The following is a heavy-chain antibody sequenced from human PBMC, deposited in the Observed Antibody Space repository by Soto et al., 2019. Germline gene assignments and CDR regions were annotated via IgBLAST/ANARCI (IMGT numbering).Heavy chain of an antibody. D-gene: IGHD2-15*01. Sequence: EEQLVETGGGVIQRGGSLRLSCNASGFTVSSTYMSWVRQAPGMGLEGVAVIESGGSTHYADSVKGRFTISRDIPKNMSYLQVHTLRAEDTAVYYCAKDLGPLRLLNSYLYGLDVWGQGTTVTVSS. CDR3: AKDLGPLRLLNSYLYGLDV. CDR2: IESGGST. J-gene: IGHJ6*02. CDR1: GFTVSSTY. V-gene: IGHV3-53*02.